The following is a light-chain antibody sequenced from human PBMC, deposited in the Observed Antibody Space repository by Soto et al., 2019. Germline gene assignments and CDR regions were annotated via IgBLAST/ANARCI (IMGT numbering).Light chain of an antibody. V-gene: IGLV1-51*01. Sequence: QSVLTQPPSVSAAPGQTVTISCSGRGSNIGSNSVSWYQQVPGTAPKLLLYDNDKRPSGIPDRFFGSKSGTSATLGIAGLQTADEADCYCGTWESYLSVGVFGGGTKLTVL. J-gene: IGLJ2*01. CDR2: DND. CDR1: GSNIGSNS. CDR3: GTWESYLSVGV.